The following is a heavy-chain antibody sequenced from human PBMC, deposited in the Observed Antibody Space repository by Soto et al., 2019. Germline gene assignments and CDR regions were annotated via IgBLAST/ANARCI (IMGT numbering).Heavy chain of an antibody. J-gene: IGHJ6*01. V-gene: IGHV4-59*01. CDR2: IYDSGST. CDR1: GGSISSYY. Sequence: QVQLQESGPGLVKPSETLSLTCTVSGGSISSYYWSWIRQPPGKGLEWMGYIYDSGSTNYNPPLTSRVTMTVDTSNNQFALTLSAVTAAGTAVYYCAGGGSGYEGPLSCGMDVWGQGTTVTVSS. CDR3: AGGGSGYEGPLSCGMDV. D-gene: IGHD5-12*01.